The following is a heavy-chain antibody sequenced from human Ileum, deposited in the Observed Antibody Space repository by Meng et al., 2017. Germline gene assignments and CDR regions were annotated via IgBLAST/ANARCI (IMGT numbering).Heavy chain of an antibody. Sequence: HLQLQESGSGLVTSSQTLSLTCTVSGVSISSSAYSWTCIRQPPGKGLEWIGYIYQVGSTNYNPSLKSRVTIFVDTSKNQFSLKLTSVTAADTAVYYCASSTSGPELNYWGQGTLVTVSS. J-gene: IGHJ4*02. CDR1: GVSISSSAYS. CDR3: ASSTSGPELNY. CDR2: IYQVGST. V-gene: IGHV4-30-2*01. D-gene: IGHD2/OR15-2a*01.